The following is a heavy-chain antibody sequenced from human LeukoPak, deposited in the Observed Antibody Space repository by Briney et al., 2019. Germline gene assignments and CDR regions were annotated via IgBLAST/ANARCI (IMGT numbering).Heavy chain of an antibody. CDR1: GGTFSSYA. Sequence: SVKVSCKASGGTFSSYAISWVRQAPGQGLEWMGGIIPIFGTANYAQKFQGRVTITADESTSTAYMELSSLRSEDTAVYYCARVRETGDYYYYYMDVWGKGTTVTVSS. CDR3: ARVRETGDYYYYYMDV. D-gene: IGHD7-27*01. CDR2: IIPIFGTA. V-gene: IGHV1-69*01. J-gene: IGHJ6*03.